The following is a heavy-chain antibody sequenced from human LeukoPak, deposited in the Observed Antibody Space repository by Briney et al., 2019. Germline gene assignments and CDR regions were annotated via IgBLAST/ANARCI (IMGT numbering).Heavy chain of an antibody. CDR2: ISSSGNTI. CDR1: GFTFSSYG. V-gene: IGHV3-48*04. Sequence: PGGSLRLSCAASGFTFSSYGMSWVRQAPGKGLEWVSYISSSGNTIYYANSVKGRLTISRDNTKNSLYLQMNSLRAEDTAVYYCARGGYCNSTTCYFNDWFDPWGQGTLVTVSS. D-gene: IGHD2-2*01. CDR3: ARGGYCNSTTCYFNDWFDP. J-gene: IGHJ5*02.